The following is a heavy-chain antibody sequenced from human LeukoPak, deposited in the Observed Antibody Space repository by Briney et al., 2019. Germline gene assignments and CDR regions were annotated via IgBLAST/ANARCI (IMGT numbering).Heavy chain of an antibody. V-gene: IGHV3-21*01. Sequence: GGSLRLSCAASGFTFSSYSMNWVRQAPGKGLEWVSSISSSSSYIYYADSVKGRFTISRDNAKNSLYLQMNSLRAEDTAVYYCARDSSGWYAECYFDLWGRGTLVTVSS. CDR3: ARDSSGWYAECYFDL. CDR2: ISSSSSYI. D-gene: IGHD6-19*01. CDR1: GFTFSSYS. J-gene: IGHJ2*01.